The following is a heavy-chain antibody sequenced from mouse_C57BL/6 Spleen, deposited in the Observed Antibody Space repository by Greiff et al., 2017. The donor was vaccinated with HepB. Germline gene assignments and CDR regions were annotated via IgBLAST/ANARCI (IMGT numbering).Heavy chain of an antibody. V-gene: IGHV1-81*01. Sequence: QVHVKQSGAELARPGASVKLSCKASGYTFTSYGISWVKQRTGQGLEWIGEIYPRSGNTYYNEKFKGKATLTADKSSSTAYMELRSLTSEDSAVYFCARWLLPDYYAMDYWGQGTSVTVSS. D-gene: IGHD2-3*01. CDR1: GYTFTSYG. CDR2: IYPRSGNT. CDR3: ARWLLPDYYAMDY. J-gene: IGHJ4*01.